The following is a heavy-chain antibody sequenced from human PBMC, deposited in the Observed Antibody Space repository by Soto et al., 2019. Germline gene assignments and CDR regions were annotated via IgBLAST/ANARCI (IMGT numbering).Heavy chain of an antibody. D-gene: IGHD4-17*01. J-gene: IGHJ6*03. Sequence: SETLSLTFTVCGDSISSSSYYWGWIRQPPGKGLEWIGSIYYSGSTYYNPSLKSRVTISVDTSKNQFSLKLSSVAAADTAVYYCATTKGTVTTSYYYYMDVWGKGTTVTVSS. CDR1: GDSISSSSYY. V-gene: IGHV4-39*01. CDR2: IYYSGST. CDR3: ATTKGTVTTSYYYYMDV.